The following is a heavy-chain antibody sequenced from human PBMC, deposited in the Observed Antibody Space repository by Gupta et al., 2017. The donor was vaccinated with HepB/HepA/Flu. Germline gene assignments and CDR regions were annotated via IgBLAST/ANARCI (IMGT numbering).Heavy chain of an antibody. J-gene: IGHJ4*02. CDR1: GFTCSSYY. CDR3: ARDRAVAGVVDY. CDR2: ISSSSTYI. V-gene: IGHV3-21*01. D-gene: IGHD6-19*01. Sequence: EVQLVESGGGLVQPGGSLRLSCAASGFTCSSYYMNGVRQAPGKGLEWVSSISSSSTYIYYADSVKGRFTISRDNAKNSLYLQMNSLRAEDTAVYYCARDRAVAGVVDYWGQGTLVTVSS.